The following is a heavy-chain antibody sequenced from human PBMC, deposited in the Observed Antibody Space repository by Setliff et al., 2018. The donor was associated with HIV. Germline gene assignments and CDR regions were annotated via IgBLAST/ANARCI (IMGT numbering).Heavy chain of an antibody. Sequence: SETLSLTCAVYGGSFSGYYWSWIRQTPGKGLEWIGEIHPTGHINYNPSYKSRVTVSLDTSKIQFSLKLNSVTAADTGVYYCAAFDSGRDVWGQGTLVTSPQ. D-gene: IGHD6-19*01. CDR3: AAFDSGRDV. CDR1: GGSFSGYY. V-gene: IGHV4-34*01. CDR2: IHPTGHI. J-gene: IGHJ4*02.